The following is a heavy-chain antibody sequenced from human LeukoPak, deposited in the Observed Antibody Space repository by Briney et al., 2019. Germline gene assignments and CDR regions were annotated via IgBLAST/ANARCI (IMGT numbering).Heavy chain of an antibody. D-gene: IGHD2-2*02. Sequence: GGSLRLSCAASGFTFSSYSMNWVRQAPGKGLEWVSYISSSSSTIYYADSVKGRFTISRDNAKNSLYLQMNSLRAEDTAVYYCARGPEIAAITFDYWGQGTLVTVSS. CDR3: ARGPEIAAITFDY. J-gene: IGHJ4*02. V-gene: IGHV3-48*01. CDR1: GFTFSSYS. CDR2: ISSSSSTI.